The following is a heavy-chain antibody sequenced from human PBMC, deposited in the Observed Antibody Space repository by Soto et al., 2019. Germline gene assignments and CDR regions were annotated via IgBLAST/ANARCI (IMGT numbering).Heavy chain of an antibody. CDR1: GYSFTSYW. Sequence: GESLKISCKGSGYSFTSYWIGWVRQMPGKGLEWMGIIYPGDSDTRYSPSFQGQVTISADKSISTAYLQWSSLKASDTAMYYCARNDSSTSHYHGMDVWGQGTTVTVSS. J-gene: IGHJ6*02. V-gene: IGHV5-51*01. CDR2: IYPGDSDT. D-gene: IGHD2-2*01. CDR3: ARNDSSTSHYHGMDV.